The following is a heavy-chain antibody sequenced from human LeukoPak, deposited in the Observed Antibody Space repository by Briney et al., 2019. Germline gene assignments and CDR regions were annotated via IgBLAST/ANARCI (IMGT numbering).Heavy chain of an antibody. D-gene: IGHD3-3*01. CDR1: GFTFSSYG. V-gene: IGHV3-30*02. CDR2: IRYDGSNK. Sequence: GGSLRLSCAASGFTFSSYGMHWVRQAPGKGLEWVAFIRYDGSNKYYADSVKGRFTISRDNSKNTLYLQMNSLRAEDTAVYYCAKDQEGEDSYYDFWSGYYTGSNYWGQGTLVTVSS. J-gene: IGHJ4*02. CDR3: AKDQEGEDSYYDFWSGYYTGSNY.